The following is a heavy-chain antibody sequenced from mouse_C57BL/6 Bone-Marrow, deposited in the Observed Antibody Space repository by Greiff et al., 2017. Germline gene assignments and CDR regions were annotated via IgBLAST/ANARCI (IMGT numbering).Heavy chain of an antibody. J-gene: IGHJ1*03. CDR3: TMFGGPLGYFDV. CDR1: GYTFTSYW. D-gene: IGHD1-1*02. CDR2: IDPSDSDT. V-gene: IGHV1-52*01. Sequence: QVQLQQPGAELVRPGSSVKLSCKASGYTFTSYWMHWVKQRPIQGLEWIGNIDPSDSDTHYNQKFKDKATLTVDKSSSTAYMQLSSLTSEDSAVYYCTMFGGPLGYFDVWGTGTTVTVSS.